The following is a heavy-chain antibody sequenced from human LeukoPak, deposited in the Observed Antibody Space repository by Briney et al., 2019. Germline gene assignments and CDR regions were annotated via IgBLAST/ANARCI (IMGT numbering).Heavy chain of an antibody. D-gene: IGHD3-16*01. Sequence: PSERLSLTCTVSGASISDYYWNWIRQPPGKGLEWIGYMCYSGSTNYNPSLKSRVAISVDTSKNQFSLRLSSVTAADTAIYYCARGTVQMGMGERFFDFWGQGTLVTV. CDR1: GASISDYY. V-gene: IGHV4-59*12. CDR3: ARGTVQMGMGERFFDF. J-gene: IGHJ4*02. CDR2: MCYSGST.